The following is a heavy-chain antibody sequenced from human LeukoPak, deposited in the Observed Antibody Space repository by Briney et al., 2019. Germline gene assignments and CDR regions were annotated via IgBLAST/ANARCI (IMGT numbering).Heavy chain of an antibody. D-gene: IGHD2-15*01. CDR1: GFTISSYW. V-gene: IGHV3-7*01. Sequence: GGSLRLSCTASGFTISSYWLSWVRQAPGKGLEWVANIKQDGSEKYYVDSVKGRFTISRDNAKNSLYLQMNSLRAEDTAVYYCARDKEFCSCNRCYSKHYSDYWGQGALVTVSS. CDR3: ARDKEFCSCNRCYSKHYSDY. J-gene: IGHJ4*02. CDR2: IKQDGSEK.